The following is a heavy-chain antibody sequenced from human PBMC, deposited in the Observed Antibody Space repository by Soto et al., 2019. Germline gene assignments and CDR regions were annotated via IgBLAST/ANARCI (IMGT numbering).Heavy chain of an antibody. Sequence: QVQLVQSGAEVKKPGSSVKVSCKASGGTFSSYAISWVRQAPGQGLEWMGGIIPIFGTANYAQKFQGRVTVTADESPSTAYRELSSLRAEDTAVYYWARGMGALPNWFDPWGQGTLVTVSS. J-gene: IGHJ5*02. CDR3: ARGMGALPNWFDP. D-gene: IGHD3-16*01. CDR1: GGTFSSYA. V-gene: IGHV1-69*12. CDR2: IIPIFGTA.